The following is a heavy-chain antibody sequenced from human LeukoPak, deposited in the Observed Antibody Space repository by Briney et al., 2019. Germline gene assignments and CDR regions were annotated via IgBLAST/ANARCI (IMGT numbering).Heavy chain of an antibody. Sequence: ASVKVSCKASGYTFTAYYMHWVRQAPGQGLEWMGWINPNSGGTNYAQKFQGRVTMTRDTSISTAYMELSRLRSDDTAVYYCARDRGYDSHDFDYWGQGTLVTVSS. CDR1: GYTFTAYY. J-gene: IGHJ4*02. CDR2: INPNSGGT. V-gene: IGHV1-2*02. CDR3: ARDRGYDSHDFDY. D-gene: IGHD3-22*01.